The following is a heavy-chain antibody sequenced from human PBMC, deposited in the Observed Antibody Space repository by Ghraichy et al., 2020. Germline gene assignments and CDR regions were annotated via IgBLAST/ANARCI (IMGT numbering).Heavy chain of an antibody. J-gene: IGHJ6*02. D-gene: IGHD4-17*01. CDR3: ARGGTDDYGDYYYGMDV. Sequence: ASVKVSCKASGYTFTSYGISWVRQAPGQGLEWMGWISAYNGNTNYAQKLQGRVTMTTDTSTSTAYMELRSLRSDDTAVYYCARGGTDDYGDYYYGMDVWGQGTTVTVSS. CDR2: ISAYNGNT. V-gene: IGHV1-18*04. CDR1: GYTFTSYG.